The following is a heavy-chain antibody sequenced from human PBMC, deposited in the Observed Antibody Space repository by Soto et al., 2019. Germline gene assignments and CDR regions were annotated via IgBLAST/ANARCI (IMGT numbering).Heavy chain of an antibody. CDR3: ASGRGYSSDWYWFEP. D-gene: IGHD6-19*01. J-gene: IGHJ5*02. CDR2: INHSGST. V-gene: IGHV4-34*01. Sequence: SETLSLTCAVYGGSFSGYYWSWIRQPPGKGLEWIGEINHSGSTNYNPSLKSRVTISVDTSKNQFSLKLSSVTAADTAVYYCASGRGYSSDWYWFEPCGQGTLVTGFS. CDR1: GGSFSGYY.